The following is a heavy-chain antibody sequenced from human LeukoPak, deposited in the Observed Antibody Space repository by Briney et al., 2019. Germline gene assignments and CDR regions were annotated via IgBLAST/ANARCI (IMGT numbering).Heavy chain of an antibody. CDR1: GFTFSSYA. J-gene: IGHJ4*02. Sequence: GGSLRLSCAASGFTFSSYAMSWVRQAPGKGLEWVSAISGSGGSTYYADSVKGRFTISRDNSKNTLYLQMNSLKTEDTAFYYCTASSCTNDICYTSVDYWGQGPLVTVSS. CDR2: ISGSGGST. V-gene: IGHV3-23*01. CDR3: TASSCTNDICYTSVDY. D-gene: IGHD2-8*01.